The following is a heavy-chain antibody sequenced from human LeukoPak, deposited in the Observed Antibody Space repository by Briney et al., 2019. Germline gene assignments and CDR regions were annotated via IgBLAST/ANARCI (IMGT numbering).Heavy chain of an antibody. Sequence: PGGSLRLSCAASGFSFSSYGMHWVRQAPGKGLEWVAVMWYDGSNKSYADSVKGRFTISRDNSKNTLYLQMNSLRAEDTAVYYRARDTTSGYYDSSGYSLYYYYGMDVWGQGTTVTVSS. D-gene: IGHD3-22*01. CDR2: MWYDGSNK. CDR3: ARDTTSGYYDSSGYSLYYYYGMDV. J-gene: IGHJ6*02. CDR1: GFSFSSYG. V-gene: IGHV3-33*01.